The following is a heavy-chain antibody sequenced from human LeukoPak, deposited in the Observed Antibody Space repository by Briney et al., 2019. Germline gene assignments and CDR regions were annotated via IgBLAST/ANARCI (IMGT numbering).Heavy chain of an antibody. CDR2: IYTSGST. CDR3: AIDSSGKKYYYYGMDV. V-gene: IGHV4-61*02. J-gene: IGHJ6*02. Sequence: SETLSLTCTVSGGSISSGSYYWGWLRQPAGTGLEWIGRIYTSGSTNYNPSLKSRVTISVDTSKNQFSLKLSSVTAADTAVYYCAIDSSGKKYYYYGMDVWGQGTTVTVSS. D-gene: IGHD3-22*01. CDR1: GGSISSGSYY.